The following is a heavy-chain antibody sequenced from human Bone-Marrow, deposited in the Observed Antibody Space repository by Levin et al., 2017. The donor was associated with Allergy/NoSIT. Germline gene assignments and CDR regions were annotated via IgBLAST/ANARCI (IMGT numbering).Heavy chain of an antibody. D-gene: IGHD2-2*01. J-gene: IGHJ6*02. Sequence: PGGSLLLSFSSSVFTFSSYSMNWVRQAPGKGLEWVSSISSSSSYIYYADSVKGRFTISRDNAKNSLYLQMNSLRAEDTAVYYCARRDIVLVPAKGGYYYYGMDGWGQGTTVTVSS. V-gene: IGHV3-21*01. CDR3: ARRDIVLVPAKGGYYYYGMDG. CDR2: ISSSSSYI. CDR1: VFTFSSYS.